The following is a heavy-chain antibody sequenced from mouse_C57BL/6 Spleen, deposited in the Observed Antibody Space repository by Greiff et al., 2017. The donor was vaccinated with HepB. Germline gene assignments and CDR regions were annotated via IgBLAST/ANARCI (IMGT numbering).Heavy chain of an antibody. J-gene: IGHJ3*01. Sequence: VQLQQPGAELVRPGSSVKLSCKASGYTFTSYWMDWVKQRPGQGLEWIGKIYPSDSDTYYTQKLNDKATLTVDKSSSTAYMQLSSLTSEDSAVYYCARSIYDSGKSCFAYWGQGTLVTVSA. CDR2: IYPSDSDT. D-gene: IGHD1-1*01. CDR1: GYTFTSYW. V-gene: IGHV1-61*01. CDR3: ARSIYDSGKSCFAY.